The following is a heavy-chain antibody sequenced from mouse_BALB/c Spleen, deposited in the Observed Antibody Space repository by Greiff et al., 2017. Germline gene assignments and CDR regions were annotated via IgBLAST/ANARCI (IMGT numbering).Heavy chain of an antibody. Sequence: VQLQQSGAELVRPGALVKLSCKASGFNIKDYYMHWVKQRPEQGLEWIGWIDPENGNTIYDPKFQGKATITADTSSNTAYLQLSSLTSEDTAVYYCARVYGSPYAMDYWGQGTSVTVSS. CDR3: ARVYGSPYAMDY. D-gene: IGHD1-1*01. V-gene: IGHV14-1*02. J-gene: IGHJ4*01. CDR2: IDPENGNT. CDR1: GFNIKDYY.